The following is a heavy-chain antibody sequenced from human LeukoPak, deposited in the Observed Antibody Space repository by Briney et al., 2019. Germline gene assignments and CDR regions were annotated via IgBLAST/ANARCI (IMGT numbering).Heavy chain of an antibody. CDR1: GFTFSNAW. J-gene: IGHJ4*02. CDR3: TTVPVLLWFGELLFVDY. Sequence: PGGSLRLSCAASGFTFSNAWMSWVRQAPGKGLEWVGRIKSNTDGGTTDYAAPVKGRFTISRDDSKNTLYLQMNSLKTEDTAVYYCTTVPVLLWFGELLFVDYWGQGTLVTVSS. D-gene: IGHD3-10*01. CDR2: IKSNTDGGTT. V-gene: IGHV3-15*01.